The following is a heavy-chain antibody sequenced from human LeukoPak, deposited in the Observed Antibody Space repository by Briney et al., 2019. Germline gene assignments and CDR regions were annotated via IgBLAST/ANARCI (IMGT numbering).Heavy chain of an antibody. CDR1: GFTLSNHA. J-gene: IGHJ4*02. V-gene: IGHV3-23*01. Sequence: GGSLRLSCAASGFTLSNHALIWVRQAPGKGLEWVSSISGSGAMTYYADSVKGGFTISRDNAMNTLYLQMTSLRADDTAVYYCAKDRVDGSGSQFDSWGQGSLVIVSS. CDR3: AKDRVDGSGSQFDS. CDR2: ISGSGAMT. D-gene: IGHD3-10*01.